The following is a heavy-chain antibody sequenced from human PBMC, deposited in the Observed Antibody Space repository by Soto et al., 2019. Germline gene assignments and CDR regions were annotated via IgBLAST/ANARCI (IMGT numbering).Heavy chain of an antibody. V-gene: IGHV1-18*01. J-gene: IGHJ6*02. D-gene: IGHD2-15*01. CDR3: ARDRAYCSGGSCYSGGYYYYGMDV. CDR2: ISAYNGNT. Sequence: QVQLVQSGAEVKKPGASVKVSCKASGYTFTSYGISWVRQAPGQGLEWMGWISAYNGNTNYAQKLQGRVTMTTDTSTSEPSMELRSLRSADTAVYYFARDRAYCSGGSCYSGGYYYYGMDVWGQGTTVTVSS. CDR1: GYTFTSYG.